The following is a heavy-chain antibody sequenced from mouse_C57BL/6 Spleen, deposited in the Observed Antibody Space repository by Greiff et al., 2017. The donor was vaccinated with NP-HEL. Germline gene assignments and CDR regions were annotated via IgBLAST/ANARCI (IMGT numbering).Heavy chain of an antibody. CDR1: GYSITSGCY. CDR3: AIYGKDYFDY. CDR2: IRYAGSH. Sequence: EVQLPESGPGLVTPSQSLSLPCSVTGYSITSGCYWNWLRPFPGHQLEWLGYIRYAGSHTYNPSLKNRISITRDTSKNQFFLKLNSMTTEDTATYYCAIYGKDYFDYWGQGTTLTVSS. D-gene: IGHD1-1*01. J-gene: IGHJ2*01. V-gene: IGHV3-6*01.